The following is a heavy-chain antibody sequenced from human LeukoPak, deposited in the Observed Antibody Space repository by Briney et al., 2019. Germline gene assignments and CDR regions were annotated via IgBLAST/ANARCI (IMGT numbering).Heavy chain of an antibody. CDR2: IYYSGST. D-gene: IGHD3-9*01. CDR3: ARDRIRYFDWSQFDP. Sequence: SETLSLTCTVSGGSISTSYYWGWIRQPPGKGLEWIGSIYYSGSTYYNPSLKSRVTISLDTSKNQFSLKLSSVTAADTAVFFRARDRIRYFDWSQFDPWGQGTLVTVSS. V-gene: IGHV4-39*07. J-gene: IGHJ5*02. CDR1: GGSISTSYY.